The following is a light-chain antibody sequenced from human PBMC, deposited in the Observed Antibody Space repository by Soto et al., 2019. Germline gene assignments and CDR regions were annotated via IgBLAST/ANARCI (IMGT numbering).Light chain of an antibody. CDR1: SSDVGGYNY. CDR3: SSYAGSNSWV. CDR2: EVS. V-gene: IGLV2-8*01. J-gene: IGLJ2*01. Sequence: QSVLTQPPSASGSPGQSVTISCTGTSSDVGGYNYVSWYQQHPGKAPKLMIYEVSKRPSGVPDRFSGFKSGNTASLTVSGLQAEDEADYYCSSYAGSNSWVFGGGTQLTVL.